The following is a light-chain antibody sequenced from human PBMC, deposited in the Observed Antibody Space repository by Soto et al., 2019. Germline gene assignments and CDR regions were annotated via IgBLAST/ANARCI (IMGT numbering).Light chain of an antibody. V-gene: IGLV2-14*03. J-gene: IGLJ1*01. CDR1: SSDVGAYNS. CDR3: SSSTSSSTDL. Sequence: QSALTQPASVSGSPGQSITISCTGTSSDVGAYNSVSWYQQHPAKAPKLIIYSVSYRPSGVSDRFSGSKSDNTAFLTISGLHAEDEADYYCSSSTSSSTDLFGAGTKLTVL. CDR2: SVS.